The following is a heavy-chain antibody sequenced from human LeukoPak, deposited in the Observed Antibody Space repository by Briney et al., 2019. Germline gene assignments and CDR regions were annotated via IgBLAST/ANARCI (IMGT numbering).Heavy chain of an antibody. CDR2: IRDSGEA. J-gene: IGHJ5*02. V-gene: IGHV3-66*03. D-gene: IGHD3/OR15-3a*01. Sequence: GGSLRLSCAVSGFRVSDYYMSWVGKPPGKGREWAGLIRDSGEAFYADFVRGRFAISRDESENTLYLQMNSLRVEDTAVYFCARDRAALQDWVEFDPWGQGTPVIVSS. CDR1: GFRVSDYY. CDR3: ARDRAALQDWVEFDP.